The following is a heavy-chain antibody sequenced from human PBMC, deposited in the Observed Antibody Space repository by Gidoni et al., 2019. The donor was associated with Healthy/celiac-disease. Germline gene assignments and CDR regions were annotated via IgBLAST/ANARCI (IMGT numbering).Heavy chain of an antibody. J-gene: IGHJ4*02. CDR3: AREHNDYGDSVFDY. D-gene: IGHD4-17*01. CDR1: GRSISSGDYY. CDR2: IYYSGST. Sequence: QSLTCTVSGRSISSGDYYWSWIRQPPGKGLEWIGYIYYSGSTYYNPSLKSRVTISVDTSKNQFSLKLSSVTAADTAVYYCAREHNDYGDSVFDYWGQGTLVTVSS. V-gene: IGHV4-30-4*01.